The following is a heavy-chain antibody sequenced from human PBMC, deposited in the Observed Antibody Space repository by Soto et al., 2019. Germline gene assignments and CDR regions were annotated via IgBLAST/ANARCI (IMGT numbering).Heavy chain of an antibody. Sequence: QVQLVESGGGVVQPGRSLRLSCAAPGFTFISYGMHWVRQAPGKGREWLAVMSYDGRDKYYADPVRGRFTISRDNSKNTVYLQLNSLRVEDTAVYYCAKARSGSWHEGYYFDNWGQGTLVTVSS. CDR3: AKARSGSWHEGYYFDN. CDR1: GFTFISYG. CDR2: MSYDGRDK. V-gene: IGHV3-30*18. J-gene: IGHJ4*02. D-gene: IGHD2-15*01.